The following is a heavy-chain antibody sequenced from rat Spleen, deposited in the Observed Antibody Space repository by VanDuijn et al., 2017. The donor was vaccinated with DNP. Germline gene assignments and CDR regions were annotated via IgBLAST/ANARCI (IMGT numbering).Heavy chain of an antibody. J-gene: IGHJ2*01. V-gene: IGHV6-6*01. D-gene: IGHD1-1*01. CDR3: ATHYYSGDY. CDR2: IKAKSNNYAT. Sequence: EVQLVESDGGLVQPGRSLKLSCATSGFTFSTAWMYWYRQFPEKRLEWVARIKAKSNNYATDYTESVKGRFTISRDDSKSSIYLQMNNLKEEDTAIYYCATHYYSGDYWGQGVMVTVSS. CDR1: GFTFSTAW.